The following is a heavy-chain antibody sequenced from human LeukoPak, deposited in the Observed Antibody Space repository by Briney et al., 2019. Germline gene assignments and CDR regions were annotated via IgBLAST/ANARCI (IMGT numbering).Heavy chain of an antibody. CDR3: ARPYYYGSGSYYTSIDY. D-gene: IGHD3-10*01. CDR2: IWYDGSNK. Sequence: PGGSLRLSCAASGFTFSSYGMHWVRQAPGRGLEGVAVIWYDGSNKYYADSVKGRFTISRDNSKNTLYLQMNSLRAEDTAVYYCARPYYYGSGSYYTSIDYWGQGTLVTVSS. J-gene: IGHJ4*02. V-gene: IGHV3-33*01. CDR1: GFTFSSYG.